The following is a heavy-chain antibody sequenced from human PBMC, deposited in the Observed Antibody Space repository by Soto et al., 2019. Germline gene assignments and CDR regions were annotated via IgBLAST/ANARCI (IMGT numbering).Heavy chain of an antibody. CDR1: GGSISSSSYY. CDR3: ARRDGDYVWYFDL. D-gene: IGHD4-17*01. Sequence: SETLSLTRTVSGGSISSSSYYWGWIRQPPGKGLEWIGSIYYSGSTYYNPSLKSRVTISVDTSKNQFSLKLSSVTAADTAVYYCARRDGDYVWYFDLWGRGTLLTVSS. CDR2: IYYSGST. V-gene: IGHV4-39*01. J-gene: IGHJ2*01.